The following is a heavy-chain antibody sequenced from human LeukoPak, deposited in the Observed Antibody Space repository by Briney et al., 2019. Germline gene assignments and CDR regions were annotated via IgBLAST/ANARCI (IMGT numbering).Heavy chain of an antibody. Sequence: RSLRLSCAASRVTLYDYVMHWVREAPGKGLGGGSGIRWNSGGIGYADYVKGRFTIARDNAKNYLYLQMNNLIAEDTALYYCAKDTDYGSGSYWYCFDYWGQGTLVTVSS. CDR2: IRWNSGGI. J-gene: IGHJ4*02. D-gene: IGHD3-10*01. CDR3: AKDTDYGSGSYWYCFDY. V-gene: IGHV3-9*01. CDR1: RVTLYDYV.